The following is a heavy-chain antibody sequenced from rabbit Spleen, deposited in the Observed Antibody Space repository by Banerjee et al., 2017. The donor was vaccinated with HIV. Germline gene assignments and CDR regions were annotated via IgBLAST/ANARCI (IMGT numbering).Heavy chain of an antibody. Sequence: QEQLVESGGGLVKPGGTLTLTCTASGFSFSTYYMCWVRQAPGKGPEWIACIYGGASGSTYYASWAKGRFTISKASSTTVTLQMTSLTAADTATYFCTRDSDDFPFYFKLWGQGTLVTVS. CDR1: GFSFSTYY. V-gene: IGHV1S45*01. D-gene: IGHD1-1*01. CDR2: IYGGASGST. CDR3: TRDSDDFPFYFKL. J-gene: IGHJ4*01.